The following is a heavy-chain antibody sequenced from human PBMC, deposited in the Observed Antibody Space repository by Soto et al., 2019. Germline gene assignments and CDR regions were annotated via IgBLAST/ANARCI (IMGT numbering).Heavy chain of an antibody. J-gene: IGHJ4*02. CDR3: AKTFGSNWLLDY. V-gene: IGHV3-23*01. D-gene: IGHD6-13*01. CDR2: MSGSTTSV. Sequence: EVQLLEAGGGLVQPGGSLRLSCAASGFTFSDYGMSWVRQATGKGLEWLAAMSGSTTSVYYGDSVNGRFTISRDNSKNTLCLQMTSLRADDTAVYYCAKTFGSNWLLDYWCLGTLLTVSS. CDR1: GFTFSDYG.